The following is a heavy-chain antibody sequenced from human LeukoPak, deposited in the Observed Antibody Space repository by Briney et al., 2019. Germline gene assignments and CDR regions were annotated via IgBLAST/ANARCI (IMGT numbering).Heavy chain of an antibody. CDR1: GGTFSNYG. CDR2: IIPIFGKA. CDR3: ARSRRVRYCSNISCYAGFFEY. D-gene: IGHD2-2*01. V-gene: IGHV1-69*13. Sequence: SVKVSCKASGGTFSNYGIIWVRQAPGQRLEWMGGIIPIFGKANYAQKFQGRVTITADESTSTAYMELSSLRSEDTAVYYCARSRRVRYCSNISCYAGFFEYWGQGTLVTVSS. J-gene: IGHJ4*02.